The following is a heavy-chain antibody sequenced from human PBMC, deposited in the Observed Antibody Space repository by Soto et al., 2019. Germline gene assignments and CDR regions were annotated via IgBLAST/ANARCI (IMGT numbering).Heavy chain of an antibody. CDR2: IYYSGST. J-gene: IGHJ6*03. CDR1: GGSISSGGYY. CDR3: ARASHGYCSSTSCPPIHYYYYYYMDV. V-gene: IGHV4-31*03. Sequence: SETLSLTCTVSGGSISSGGYYWSWIRQHPGKGLEWIGYIYYSGSTYYNPSLKSRVTISVDTSKNQFSLKLSSVTAADTAVYYCARASHGYCSSTSCPPIHYYYYYYMDVWGKGTTVT. D-gene: IGHD2-2*01.